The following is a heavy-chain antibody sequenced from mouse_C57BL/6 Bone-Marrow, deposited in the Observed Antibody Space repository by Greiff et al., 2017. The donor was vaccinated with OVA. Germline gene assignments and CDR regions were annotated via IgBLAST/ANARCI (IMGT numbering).Heavy chain of an antibody. CDR1: GYTFTSYW. J-gene: IGHJ3*01. V-gene: IGHV1-69*01. CDR3: ARSGYARGAWFAY. Sequence: QVQLQQPGAELVMPGASVKLSCKASGYTFTSYWMHWVKQRPGQGLEWIGEIDPSDSYTNYNQKFQGKSTLTVDKSSSTAYMQLSSLTSEDSAVYYCARSGYARGAWFAYWGQGTLVTVSA. CDR2: IDPSDSYT. D-gene: IGHD2-2*01.